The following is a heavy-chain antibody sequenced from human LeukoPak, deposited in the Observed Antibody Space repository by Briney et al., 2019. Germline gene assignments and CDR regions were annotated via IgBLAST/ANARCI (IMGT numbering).Heavy chain of an antibody. V-gene: IGHV5-10-1*01. CDR2: IDPSDSYT. J-gene: IGHJ4*02. CDR3: GRRFGYCSSTSCYSGFDY. D-gene: IGHD2-2*01. Sequence: GESLKISCKGSGYSFTSYWISWVRQMPGKGLEWMGRIDPSDSYTNYSPSFQGHVTISADKSISTAHLQWSSLKASDTAMYYCGRRFGYCSSTSCYSGFDYWGQGTLVTVSS. CDR1: GYSFTSYW.